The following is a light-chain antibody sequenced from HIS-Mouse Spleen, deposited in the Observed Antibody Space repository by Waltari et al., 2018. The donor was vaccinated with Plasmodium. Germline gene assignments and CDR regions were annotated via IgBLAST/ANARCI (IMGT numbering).Light chain of an antibody. V-gene: IGLV3-1*01. CDR2: QDS. Sequence: SYELTQPPSVSVSPGQTASITCSGDKLGDNYACWYQQKPGQAPVLGIYQDSKRPSGSPERFSGSNSGNTATLTISGTQAMDEADYYCQAWDSSTVVFGGGTKLTVL. CDR1: KLGDNY. CDR3: QAWDSSTVV. J-gene: IGLJ2*01.